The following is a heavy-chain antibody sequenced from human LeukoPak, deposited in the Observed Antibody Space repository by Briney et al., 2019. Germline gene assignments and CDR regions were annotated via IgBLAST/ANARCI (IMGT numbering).Heavy chain of an antibody. CDR2: ISAYNGNT. V-gene: IGHV1-18*01. D-gene: IGHD3-16*01. CDR3: AREPYDDDYVWGSFDY. Sequence: WASVKVSCKASGYTFTSYGISWVRQAPGQGLEWMGWISAYNGNTNYAQKLQGRVTMTTDTSTSTAYMELSSLRSEDTAVYYCAREPYDDDYVWGSFDYWGQGTLVTVSS. CDR1: GYTFTSYG. J-gene: IGHJ4*02.